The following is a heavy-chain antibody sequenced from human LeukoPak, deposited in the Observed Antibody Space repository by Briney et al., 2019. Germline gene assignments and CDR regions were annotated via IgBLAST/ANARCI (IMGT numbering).Heavy chain of an antibody. Sequence: RGSRSLSCATSGFTFSDYPMNWVRQAPGKGLEWVSNIRTSTEGANYAIYADSVKGRVTFSRDDAKNTLYLHMHSLRDDDTAVYYCARDQGYAFDYWGQGIQVTVSS. V-gene: IGHV3-48*02. CDR3: ARDQGYAFDY. CDR2: IRTSTEGANYA. J-gene: IGHJ4*02. D-gene: IGHD2-15*01. CDR1: GFTFSDYP.